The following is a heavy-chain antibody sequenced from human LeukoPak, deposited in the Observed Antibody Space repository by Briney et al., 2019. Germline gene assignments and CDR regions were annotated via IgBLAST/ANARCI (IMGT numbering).Heavy chain of an antibody. CDR1: GGTFSSYA. CDR2: IIPIFGTA. CDR3: ARDSVVTGLWRDYYYMDV. J-gene: IGHJ6*03. V-gene: IGHV1-69*05. Sequence: GASVKVSCKASGGTFSSYAISWVRQAPGQGLEWMGGIIPIFGTANYAQKFQGRVTITTDESTSTAYMELSSLRSEDTAVYYCARDSVVTGLWRDYYYMDVWGKGTTVTVSS. D-gene: IGHD4-23*01.